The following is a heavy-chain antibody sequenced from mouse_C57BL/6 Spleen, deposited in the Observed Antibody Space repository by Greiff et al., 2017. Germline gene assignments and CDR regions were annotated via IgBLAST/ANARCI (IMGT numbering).Heavy chain of an antibody. CDR2: IDPANGNT. CDR1: GFNIKNTY. Sequence: DVKLVESVAELVRPGASVKLSCTASGFNIKNTYMHWVKQRPEQGLEWIGRIDPANGNTKYAPKFQGKATITADTSSNTAYLQLSSLTSEDTAIYYCAYYDYDSYWYFDVWGTGTTVTVSS. V-gene: IGHV14-3*01. CDR3: AYYDYDSYWYFDV. J-gene: IGHJ1*03. D-gene: IGHD2-4*01.